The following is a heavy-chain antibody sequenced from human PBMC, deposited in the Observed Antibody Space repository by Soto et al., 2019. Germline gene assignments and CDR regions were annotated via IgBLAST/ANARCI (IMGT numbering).Heavy chain of an antibody. J-gene: IGHJ4*02. CDR1: GFSLTTSGVS. D-gene: IGHD3-10*01. CDR3: AHRHGSEGSYYFDY. Sequence: QVTLKESGPTLVEPTQTLTLTCSFFGFSLTTSGVSVAWIRQPLGKALEWLALIYWNGDKRYNPSLKTRLTHTKDTAKNHVVLTMTDMDPVDAATYYSAHRHGSEGSYYFDYWGQGALVSVSS. CDR2: IYWNGDK. V-gene: IGHV2-5*01.